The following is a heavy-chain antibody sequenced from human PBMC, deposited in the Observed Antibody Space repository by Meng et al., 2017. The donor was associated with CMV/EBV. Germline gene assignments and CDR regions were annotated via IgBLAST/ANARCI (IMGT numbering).Heavy chain of an antibody. CDR2: INWNGDTT. Sequence: GESLKISCAASGFTFDDYGMSWVRQAPGKGLEWVSAINWNGDTTGYADSVKGRFTISRDNAKNSLYLQMNSLRAEDTAVYYCASSPPYYYYYYAMDVWGQGTTVTVSS. J-gene: IGHJ6*02. CDR1: GFTFDDYG. V-gene: IGHV3-20*04. CDR3: ASSPPYYYYYYAMDV.